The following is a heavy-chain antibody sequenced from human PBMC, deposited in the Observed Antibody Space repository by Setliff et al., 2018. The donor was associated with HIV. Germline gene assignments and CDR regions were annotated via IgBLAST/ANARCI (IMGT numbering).Heavy chain of an antibody. Sequence: SETLSLTCTVSGGSSIGQGFASTWIRQSPGKGLEWIGDVSYSGTTMYNNYNPSLESRVTISVDTSKNQFSLKLSSVTAADTAVYYCARDPGDYDRKLDHWGQGALVTVSS. V-gene: IGHV4-61*08. D-gene: IGHD3-22*01. CDR2: VSYSGTT. CDR3: ARDPGDYDRKLDH. J-gene: IGHJ4*02. CDR1: GGSSIGQGFA.